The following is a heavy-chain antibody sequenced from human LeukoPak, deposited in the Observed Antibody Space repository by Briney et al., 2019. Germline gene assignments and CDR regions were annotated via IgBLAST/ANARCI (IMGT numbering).Heavy chain of an antibody. CDR2: IYYSGST. CDR1: GGSISSYY. Sequence: SETLSLTCTVSGGSISSYYWSWIRQPAGKGLEWIGYIYYSGSTNYNPSLKSRVTISVDTSKNQFSLKLSSVTAADTAVYYCAREQWELLGDLNWFDPWGQGTLVTVSS. CDR3: AREQWELLGDLNWFDP. V-gene: IGHV4-59*01. D-gene: IGHD1-26*01. J-gene: IGHJ5*02.